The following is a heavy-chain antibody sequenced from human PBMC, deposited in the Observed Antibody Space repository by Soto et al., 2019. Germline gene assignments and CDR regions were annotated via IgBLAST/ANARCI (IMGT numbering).Heavy chain of an antibody. V-gene: IGHV3-15*01. CDR1: GFTFSNAW. CDR2: IKRYTEGAAT. J-gene: IGHJ4*02. Sequence: EKQLVQSGGDLVKPGGSLRLSCAGSGFTFSNAWLTWVRQSPGKGLEWVGRIKRYTEGAATDYAAPVKGRFTISRDDSKNTVYLQMNSLNTEDTAVYYCTSENRGRGDFWGQGTVVTVSS. CDR3: TSENRGRGDF. D-gene: IGHD7-27*01.